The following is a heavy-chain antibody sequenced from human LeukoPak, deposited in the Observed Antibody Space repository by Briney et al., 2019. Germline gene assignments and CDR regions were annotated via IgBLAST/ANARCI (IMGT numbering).Heavy chain of an antibody. CDR2: IYTSGST. Sequence: PSQTLSLTCTVSGGSISSGSYYWSWIRQPAGKGLEWIGRIYTSGSTNYNPSLKSRVTMSVDTSKNQFSLKLSSVTAADTAVYYCARDGLWSGYYGPDYWGQGTLVTVSS. J-gene: IGHJ4*02. CDR1: GGSISSGSYY. D-gene: IGHD3-3*01. CDR3: ARDGLWSGYYGPDY. V-gene: IGHV4-61*02.